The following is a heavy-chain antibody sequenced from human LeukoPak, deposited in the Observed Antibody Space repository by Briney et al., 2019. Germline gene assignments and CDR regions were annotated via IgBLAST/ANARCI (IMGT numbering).Heavy chain of an antibody. Sequence: SETLSLTCTVSGDSISLYYWSWIRQPPGKGLEWIGYIHYSEYSGRISTDYNPSLMSRVTISVDTSKNQFSLKLSSVTAADTAVYYRAREVVSGGNCFFDYWGQGTLVTVSS. J-gene: IGHJ4*02. CDR1: GDSISLYY. CDR2: IHYSEYSGRIST. V-gene: IGHV4-59*01. CDR3: AREVVSGGNCFFDY. D-gene: IGHD2-15*01.